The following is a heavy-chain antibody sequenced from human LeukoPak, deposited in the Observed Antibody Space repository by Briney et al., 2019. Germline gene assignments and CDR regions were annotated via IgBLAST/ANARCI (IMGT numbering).Heavy chain of an antibody. J-gene: IGHJ6*02. D-gene: IGHD1-14*01. Sequence: SETLSLTCTVSGGSISSSSYYWVWIRQPPGKGLEWIGSIYYSGGTYSNPSLKSRVTISVDTSKNQFSLKLSSVTAADTAVYYCASGNGTYYSFHGMDVWGQGTMVTVSS. CDR2: IYYSGGT. CDR1: GGSISSSSYY. CDR3: ASGNGTYYSFHGMDV. V-gene: IGHV4-39*01.